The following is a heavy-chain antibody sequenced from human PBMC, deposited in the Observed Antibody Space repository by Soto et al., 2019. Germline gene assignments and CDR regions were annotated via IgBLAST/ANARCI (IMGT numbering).Heavy chain of an antibody. CDR2: IKSEANGGTT. D-gene: IGHD3-22*01. CDR3: AYYRESSARNVAF. J-gene: IGHJ4*02. CDR1: GFSFSHAW. Sequence: EVQMVESGGGLVKPGGSLRLSCAASGFSFSHAWMKWVRQAPGKGLEWVGRIKSEANGGTTDHAAAVKGRFIISREDSKTMRFLQMDSLITEDSAVYYCAYYRESSARNVAFWGQGTLVTVSS. V-gene: IGHV3-15*07.